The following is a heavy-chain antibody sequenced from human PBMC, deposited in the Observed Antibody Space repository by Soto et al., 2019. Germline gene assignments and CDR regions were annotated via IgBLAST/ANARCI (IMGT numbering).Heavy chain of an antibody. Sequence: SETLSLTCAVYGGSFSGYYWSWIRQPPGKGLEWIGEINHSGSTNYNPSLKSRVTISVDTSKNQFSLKLSSVTAADTAVYYCAGGPLLQPSIAARPGPNYYYYYMDVWGKGTTVTVPS. V-gene: IGHV4-34*01. J-gene: IGHJ6*03. CDR1: GGSFSGYY. CDR2: INHSGST. D-gene: IGHD6-6*01. CDR3: AGGPLLQPSIAARPGPNYYYYYMDV.